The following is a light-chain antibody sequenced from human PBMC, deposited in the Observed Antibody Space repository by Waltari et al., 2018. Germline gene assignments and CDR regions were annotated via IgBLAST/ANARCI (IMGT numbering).Light chain of an antibody. CDR2: KAS. CDR1: HNINIF. Sequence: DIQMTQSPSSPSASVGDRVTITCRTSHNINIFLNWYQQKPGEGPKLLIYKASNMEGGVPSRFSGSGSGTEFSLSISSLQPDDFATYFCQQAYSVPYTFGQGTNL. V-gene: IGKV1-39*01. J-gene: IGKJ2*01. CDR3: QQAYSVPYT.